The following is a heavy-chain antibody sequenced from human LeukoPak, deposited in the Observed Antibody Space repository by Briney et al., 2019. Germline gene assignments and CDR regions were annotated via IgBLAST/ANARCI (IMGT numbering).Heavy chain of an antibody. CDR2: INPSGGST. CDR1: GYTFIGYY. J-gene: IGHJ4*02. V-gene: IGHV1-46*01. D-gene: IGHD1-26*01. CDR3: AREDPYSGSYVAPFDY. Sequence: GASVKVSCKASGYTFIGYYIHWVRQPPGQGLEGMGVINPSGGSTTYAQKFQGRVTMTRDMSTSTVYMELSSLRSEDTAVYYCAREDPYSGSYVAPFDYWGQGTLVTVSS.